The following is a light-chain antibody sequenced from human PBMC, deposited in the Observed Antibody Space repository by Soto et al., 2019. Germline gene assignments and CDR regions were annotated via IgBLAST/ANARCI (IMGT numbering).Light chain of an antibody. Sequence: EIVLTQSPGTLSLSPGERVTLSCRASQSVRSSYLAWYQQVPGQAPRLLIYGASRRATGIADRCSGRGSGTDFTLTISRLEPEDFAVYYCQQYGSSWTFGQGTKVEIK. J-gene: IGKJ1*01. CDR2: GAS. CDR1: QSVRSSY. CDR3: QQYGSSWT. V-gene: IGKV3-20*01.